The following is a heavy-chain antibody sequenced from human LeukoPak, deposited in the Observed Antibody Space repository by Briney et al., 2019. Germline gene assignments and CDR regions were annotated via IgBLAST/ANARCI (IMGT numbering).Heavy chain of an antibody. D-gene: IGHD3-10*01. V-gene: IGHV4-39*07. CDR1: GGSISSSSYY. CDR2: IYYSGST. J-gene: IGHJ4*02. Sequence: PSETLSLTCAVSGGSISSSSYYWGWIRQPPGKGLEWIGSIYYSGSTYYNPSLKSRVTISVDTTKNQFSLKLSSVTAADTAVYYCASQDYYGSGGSDYWGQGTLVTVSS. CDR3: ASQDYYGSGGSDY.